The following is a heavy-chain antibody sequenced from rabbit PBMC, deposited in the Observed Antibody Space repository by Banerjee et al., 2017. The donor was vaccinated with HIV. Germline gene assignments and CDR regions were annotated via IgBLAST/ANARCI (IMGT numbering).Heavy chain of an antibody. V-gene: IGHV1S45*01. CDR1: GFSFNNNYV. Sequence: QEHLEESGGDLVKPEGSLTLTCTASGFSFNNNYVMCWVRQAPGKGLEWIACINTSSGNTVYANWAKGRFTISKTSSTTVTLQMTSLTAADTATYFCARDGAGYAGYGYAHLWGPGTLVTVS. D-gene: IGHD6-1*01. CDR3: ARDGAGYAGYGYAHL. CDR2: INTSSGNT. J-gene: IGHJ6*01.